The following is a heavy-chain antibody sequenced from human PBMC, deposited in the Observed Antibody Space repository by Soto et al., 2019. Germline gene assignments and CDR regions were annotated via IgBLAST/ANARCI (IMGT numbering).Heavy chain of an antibody. CDR2: IYHGGST. Sequence: QVHLQESGPGLVRPSGTLSLTCVVSGGSISSSNWWNWVRQPPGKGLEWLAEIYHGGSTNYNPSLKSRLTISVDKSKNQFSLQLNSVTAADTAVYYCARGIQLWPTAYYYYGMDVWGQGTTVTVSS. CDR3: ARGIQLWPTAYYYYGMDV. D-gene: IGHD5-18*01. V-gene: IGHV4-4*02. J-gene: IGHJ6*02. CDR1: GGSISSSNW.